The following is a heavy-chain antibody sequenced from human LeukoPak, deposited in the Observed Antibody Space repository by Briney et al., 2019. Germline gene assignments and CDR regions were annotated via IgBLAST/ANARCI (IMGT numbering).Heavy chain of an antibody. CDR1: GGSISSGGYY. D-gene: IGHD3-10*01. J-gene: IGHJ4*02. V-gene: IGHV4-31*03. CDR2: IYYSGST. CDR3: ARVGTMVRGVTN. Sequence: SETLSLTCTVSGGSISSGGYYWSWIRQHPGKGLEWIGYIYYSGSTYYNPSLKSRVTISVDTSKNQFSLKLSSVTAADTAVYYCARVGTMVRGVTNWGQGTLVTVSS.